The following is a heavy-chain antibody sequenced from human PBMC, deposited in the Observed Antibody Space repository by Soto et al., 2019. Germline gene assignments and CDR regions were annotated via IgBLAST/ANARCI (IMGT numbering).Heavy chain of an antibody. Sequence: SCKASGYTFTGYYMHWVRQAPGQGLEWIGRIYTSGSTNYNPSLKSRVTMSVDTSKNQFSLKLSSVTAADTAVYYCARDYYDSSGYPHFDYWGQGTLVTVS. J-gene: IGHJ4*02. D-gene: IGHD3-22*01. CDR2: IYTSGST. V-gene: IGHV4-4*07. CDR3: ARDYYDSSGYPHFDY. CDR1: GYTFTGYY.